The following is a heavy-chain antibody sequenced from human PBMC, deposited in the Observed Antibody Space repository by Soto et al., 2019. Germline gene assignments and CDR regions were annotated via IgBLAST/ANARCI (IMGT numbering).Heavy chain of an antibody. J-gene: IGHJ6*02. D-gene: IGHD4-17*01. V-gene: IGHV3-33*01. CDR3: VRDSKGYGSEMTYHYNGMDV. CDR2: IWYDGSYQ. CDR1: GFTFSGYG. Sequence: QVQLGESGGGVVQPGRSLRLSCAASGFTFSGYGMHWVRQAPGKGLEWVAVIWYDGSYQYYADSVKGRFTISRDNSKNTLFLQMSSLRAEDTAVYYCVRDSKGYGSEMTYHYNGMDVWGQGTTVTVSS.